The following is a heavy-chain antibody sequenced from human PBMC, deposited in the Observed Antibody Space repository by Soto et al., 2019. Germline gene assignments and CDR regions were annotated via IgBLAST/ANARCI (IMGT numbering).Heavy chain of an antibody. CDR1: GGTFSSYA. V-gene: IGHV1-69*13. CDR3: ARWLQFRYYGMDV. Sequence: GASVKVSCNACGGTFSSYAISWVRQAPGQGLEWMGGIIPIFGTANYAQKFQGRVTITADESTSTAYMELSSLRSEDTAGYYWARWLQFRYYGMDVWGQGTTVTVS. J-gene: IGHJ6*02. D-gene: IGHD5-12*01. CDR2: IIPIFGTA.